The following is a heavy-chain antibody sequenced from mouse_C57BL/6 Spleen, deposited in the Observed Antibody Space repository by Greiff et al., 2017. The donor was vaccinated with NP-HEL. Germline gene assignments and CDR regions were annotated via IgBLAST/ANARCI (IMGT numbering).Heavy chain of an antibody. Sequence: QVQLQQPGAELVKPGASVKLSCKASGYTFTSYTMHWVKQRPGRGLEWIGRVYPDSGGTKYNEKFKNKGTLTVAKPSTTAYMQLSSLTSEDSAVYYCARGGFYGSSLPWFAYWGQGTLVTVSA. CDR2: VYPDSGGT. J-gene: IGHJ3*01. D-gene: IGHD1-1*01. CDR1: GYTFTSYT. V-gene: IGHV1-72*01. CDR3: ARGGFYGSSLPWFAY.